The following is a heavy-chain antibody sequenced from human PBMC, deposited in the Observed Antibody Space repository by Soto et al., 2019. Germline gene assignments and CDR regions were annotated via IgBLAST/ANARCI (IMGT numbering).Heavy chain of an antibody. CDR3: ARGDGRGSSCFYYHVGMDV. CDR1: GFTFTNYF. D-gene: IGHD1-26*01. J-gene: IGHJ6*02. Sequence: QVQLVQSGAEVKKPGASVKVSCKASGFTFTNYFFHWVRQAPRQGLEWMGIISPYDGSTNYVQRSQRRITRASDPSTSTVYMELSSLRSEDTAVYYCARGDGRGSSCFYYHVGMDVWGRGPTVTVSS. V-gene: IGHV1-46*01. CDR2: ISPYDGST.